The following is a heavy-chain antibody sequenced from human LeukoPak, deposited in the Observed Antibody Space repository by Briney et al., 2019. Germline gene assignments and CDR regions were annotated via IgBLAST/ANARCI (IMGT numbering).Heavy chain of an antibody. J-gene: IGHJ6*02. Sequence: NWVRQMPGKGLEWMGRTYYRSKWYNDYAVSVQSRVTINPDTSKSQFSLQLNSVTPEDTAVYYCARRTSGRGLDVWGQGSKVSVYS. CDR2: TYYRSKWYN. CDR3: ARRTSGRGLDV. V-gene: IGHV6-1*01. D-gene: IGHD1-14*01.